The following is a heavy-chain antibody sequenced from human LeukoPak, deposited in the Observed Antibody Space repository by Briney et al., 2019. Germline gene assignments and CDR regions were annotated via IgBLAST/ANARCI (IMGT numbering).Heavy chain of an antibody. CDR2: INHSGST. CDR1: GRSFSGYY. Sequence: SETLSLTCAVYGRSFSGYYWSWIRQPPGKGLEWIGEINHSGSTNYNPSLKSRVTISVDTSKNQFSLKLSSVTAADTAVYYCAAVTVTTYGNYNDYWGQGTLVTVSS. V-gene: IGHV4-34*01. J-gene: IGHJ4*02. D-gene: IGHD4-17*01. CDR3: AAVTVTTYGNYNDY.